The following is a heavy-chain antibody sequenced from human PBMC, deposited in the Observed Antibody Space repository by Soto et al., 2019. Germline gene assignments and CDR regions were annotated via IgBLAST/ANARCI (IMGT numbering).Heavy chain of an antibody. CDR1: GFTFSSYA. CDR2: ISGSGGST. Sequence: EVQLLESGGGLVQPGGSLRLSCAASGFTFSSYAMSWVRQAPGKGLEWVSAISGSGGSTYYADSVKGRFTISRDNSKNTLYLQMNSLRAEDTAVYYCAKDHYDILTGPMPGWSAFDIWGQGTMVTVSS. D-gene: IGHD3-9*01. CDR3: AKDHYDILTGPMPGWSAFDI. J-gene: IGHJ3*02. V-gene: IGHV3-23*01.